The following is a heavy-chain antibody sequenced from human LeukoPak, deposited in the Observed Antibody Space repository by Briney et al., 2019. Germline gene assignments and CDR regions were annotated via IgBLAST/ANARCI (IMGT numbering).Heavy chain of an antibody. CDR1: GGSISSYY. D-gene: IGHD3-10*01. V-gene: IGHV4-59*01. CDR2: IHYSGST. CDR3: ARGTGEFDY. J-gene: IGHJ4*02. Sequence: SETLSLTCTVSGGSISSYYWSWIRQPPGKGLEWIGYIHYSGSTNYNPSLKSRVTISVDTSKNQFSLKLSSVTAADTAVYYCARGTGEFDYWGQGTLVTVSS.